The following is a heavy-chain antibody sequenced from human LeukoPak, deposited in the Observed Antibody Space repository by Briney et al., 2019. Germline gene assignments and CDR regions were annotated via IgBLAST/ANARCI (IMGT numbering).Heavy chain of an antibody. CDR1: GFTFSSYG. D-gene: IGHD3-10*01. Sequence: GGSLRLSCAASGFTFSSYGMHWVRQAPGKGLEWVAFIRYDGSNKYYADSVKGRFTISRDNSKNALYLQMNSLRAEDTAVYYCAKLWFGELVPYYFDYWGQGTLVTVSS. V-gene: IGHV3-30*02. CDR2: IRYDGSNK. J-gene: IGHJ4*02. CDR3: AKLWFGELVPYYFDY.